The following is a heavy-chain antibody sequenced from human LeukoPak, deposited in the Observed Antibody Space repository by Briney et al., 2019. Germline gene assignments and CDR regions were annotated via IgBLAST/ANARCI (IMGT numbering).Heavy chain of an antibody. Sequence: ASVKVSCKASGYTFTSYYMNWVRQAPGQGLEWMGIINPSGGSTSYAQKFQGRVTMTRDTSTSTVYMELSSLRSEDTAVYYCANGVNSSGGGGAFDIWGQGTMVTVSS. CDR1: GYTFTSYY. CDR2: INPSGGST. D-gene: IGHD6-19*01. CDR3: ANGVNSSGGGGAFDI. J-gene: IGHJ3*02. V-gene: IGHV1-46*01.